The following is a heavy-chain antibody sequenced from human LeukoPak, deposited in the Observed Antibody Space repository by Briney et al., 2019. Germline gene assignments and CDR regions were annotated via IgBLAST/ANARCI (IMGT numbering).Heavy chain of an antibody. D-gene: IGHD2-2*01. V-gene: IGHV3-21*01. CDR3: TREVLIVVEPASNTIDF. CDR1: GFTFRDYT. Sequence: GRSLRLSCAASGFTFRDYTMNWVRQAPGKGQEWVSAISKSGTYIKYADSVKGRFTVSRDNAKNSLFLQMNSLRVEDTALYFCTREVLIVVEPASNTIDFWGQGTRVTVSS. J-gene: IGHJ4*02. CDR2: ISKSGTYI.